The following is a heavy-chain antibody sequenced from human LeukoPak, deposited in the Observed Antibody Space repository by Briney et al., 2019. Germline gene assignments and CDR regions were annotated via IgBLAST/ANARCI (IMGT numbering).Heavy chain of an antibody. J-gene: IGHJ6*03. V-gene: IGHV1-2*02. Sequence: ASVKVSCKASGYTFTGYYMHWVRQAPGQGLEWMGWINPNSGGTNYAQKFQGRVTMTRDTSISTAYMELSRLRSDDTAVYYCARDGYCSSTSCPQNYYYYYYMDVLGKGTTVTVSS. D-gene: IGHD2-2*01. CDR2: INPNSGGT. CDR1: GYTFTGYY. CDR3: ARDGYCSSTSCPQNYYYYYYMDV.